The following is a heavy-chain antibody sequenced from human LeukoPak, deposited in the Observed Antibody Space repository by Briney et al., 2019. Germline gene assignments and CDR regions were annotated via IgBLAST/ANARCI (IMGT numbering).Heavy chain of an antibody. CDR3: ASHGIAAAGFAEYFQH. Sequence: PSETLSLTCTVSGGSISSYYWSWIRQPPGKGLEWIGYIYYSGSTNYNTSLKSRVTISVDTSKNQFSLKLSSVTAADTAVYYCASHGIAAAGFAEYFQHWGQGTLVTVSS. D-gene: IGHD6-13*01. V-gene: IGHV4-59*01. CDR2: IYYSGST. CDR1: GGSISSYY. J-gene: IGHJ1*01.